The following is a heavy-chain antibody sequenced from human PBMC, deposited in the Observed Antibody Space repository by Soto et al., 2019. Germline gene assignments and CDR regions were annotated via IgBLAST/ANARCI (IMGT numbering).Heavy chain of an antibody. CDR1: EFTVSSNY. V-gene: IGHV3-53*01. J-gene: IGHJ6*02. D-gene: IGHD3-3*01. Sequence: HPGGSLRLSCAASEFTVSSNYMSWVRQAPGKGLEWVSVIYSGGSTYYADSVKGRFTISRDNSKNTLYLQMNSLRAEDTAVYYCASGMVNDFWSGYRVWGQGTTVTVSS. CDR2: IYSGGST. CDR3: ASGMVNDFWSGYRV.